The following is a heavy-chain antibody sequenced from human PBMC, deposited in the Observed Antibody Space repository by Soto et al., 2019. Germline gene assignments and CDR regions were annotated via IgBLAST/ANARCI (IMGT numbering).Heavy chain of an antibody. Sequence: SVNVSCKASGGTFSSYTISWLRQAPGPGLEWMGRIIPILGIANYAQKLQGRVTMTTDTSTSTAYMELRSLRSDDTAIYYCAKVPRGGSGTWEGLFMDGLGPGNTVTLSS. V-gene: IGHV1-69*02. J-gene: IGHJ6*02. CDR3: AKVPRGGSGTWEGLFMDG. CDR1: GGTFSSYT. CDR2: IIPILGIA. D-gene: IGHD3-10*01.